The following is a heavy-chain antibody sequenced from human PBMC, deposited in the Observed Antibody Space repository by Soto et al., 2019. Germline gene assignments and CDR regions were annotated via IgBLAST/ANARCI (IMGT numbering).Heavy chain of an antibody. V-gene: IGHV4-30-4*01. CDR3: ARMYYYDSSGYRLNWFDP. CDR2: IYYTGTT. D-gene: IGHD3-22*01. CDR1: GGSISAGDYY. J-gene: IGHJ5*02. Sequence: PSETLSLTCTVSGGSISAGDYYWNWIRQPPGKGLEWIGYIYYTGTTKYNPSLKSRATLSVHTSKNQFSLKLSSVTAADTAVYYCARMYYYDSSGYRLNWFDPWGQGTLVTVSS.